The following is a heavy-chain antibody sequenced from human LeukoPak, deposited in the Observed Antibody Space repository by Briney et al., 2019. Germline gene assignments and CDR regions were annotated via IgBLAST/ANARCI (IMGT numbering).Heavy chain of an antibody. J-gene: IGHJ4*02. Sequence: PGGSLRLSCAASGFTFDDYAMHWVRQAPGKGLEWVSGISWNSGSIGYADSVKGRFTISRDNAKNSLYLQMNSLRADDTAVYYCATDSSPDFWGQGTLVTVSS. D-gene: IGHD2-15*01. V-gene: IGHV3-9*01. CDR1: GFTFDDYA. CDR2: ISWNSGSI. CDR3: ATDSSPDF.